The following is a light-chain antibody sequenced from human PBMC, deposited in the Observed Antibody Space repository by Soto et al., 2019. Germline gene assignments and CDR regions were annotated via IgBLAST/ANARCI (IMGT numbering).Light chain of an antibody. Sequence: QSVLAQPASVSGSPGQSITMSCTGSSSDVGSYNLVSWHQQYPGKAPKLMIYEGSKRPSGVSNRFSGSKSGNTASLTISGLQAEDEADYYCCSYAGRSTLVFGGGTKVTVL. J-gene: IGLJ3*02. CDR3: CSYAGRSTLV. CDR1: SSDVGSYNL. V-gene: IGLV2-23*01. CDR2: EGS.